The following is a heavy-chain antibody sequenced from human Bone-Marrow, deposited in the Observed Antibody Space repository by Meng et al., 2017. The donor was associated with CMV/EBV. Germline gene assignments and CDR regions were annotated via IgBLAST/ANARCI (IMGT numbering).Heavy chain of an antibody. Sequence: GGSLRLSCAASGFTFSNYWMHWVRQAPGKGLVWVSRINSDGSDTAYAGSVKGRFTISRDNAKNSPYLQMNSLRAEDTAVYYCARDPCPSGVCYLDSWGQGTLVTVSS. D-gene: IGHD2-8*01. V-gene: IGHV3-74*01. CDR2: INSDGSDT. CDR3: ARDPCPSGVCYLDS. J-gene: IGHJ4*02. CDR1: GFTFSNYW.